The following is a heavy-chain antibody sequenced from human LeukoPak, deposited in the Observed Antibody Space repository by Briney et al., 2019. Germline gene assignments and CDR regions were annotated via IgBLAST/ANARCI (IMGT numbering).Heavy chain of an antibody. J-gene: IGHJ3*02. CDR3: ARGPPIVLMVYADDAFDI. Sequence: SETLSLTCAVYGGSFSGYYWSWIRQPPGKGLEWIGEINHSGSTNYNPSLKSRVTISVDTSKNQFSLKLSSVTAADTAVYYCARGPPIVLMVYADDAFDIWGQGTMVAVSS. V-gene: IGHV4-34*01. CDR2: INHSGST. CDR1: GGSFSGYY. D-gene: IGHD2-8*01.